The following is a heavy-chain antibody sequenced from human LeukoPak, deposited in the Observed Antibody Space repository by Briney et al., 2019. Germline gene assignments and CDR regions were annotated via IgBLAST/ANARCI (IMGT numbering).Heavy chain of an antibody. Sequence: GSLRLSCAASGFTYSNFAMSWVRQAPGKGLEWVSAISGSGSPTYYAHSVKGRFIISRDNSKNTLYLQMNSLRAEDTAVYYCAWPSTLRYCSGDTCYSHWGQGTLVTVSS. CDR2: ISGSGSPT. J-gene: IGHJ4*02. D-gene: IGHD2-15*01. CDR1: GFTYSNFA. V-gene: IGHV3-23*01. CDR3: AWPSTLRYCSGDTCYSH.